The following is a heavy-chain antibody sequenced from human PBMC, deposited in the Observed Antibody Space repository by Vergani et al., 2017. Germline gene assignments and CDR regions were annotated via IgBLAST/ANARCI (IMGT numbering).Heavy chain of an antibody. D-gene: IGHD6-6*01. J-gene: IGHJ4*02. Sequence: EVQLVESGGGLVQPGGSLRLSCAASGFPFSSYWMSGVPQAPGKGLEWVANIKQDGREKYYVDSVKGRLTSSRDNAKNSLYLQMNSLRAEDTAVYSCARDLVSVEYSSSLDYWGQGTLVTVSS. CDR1: GFPFSSYW. CDR2: IKQDGREK. V-gene: IGHV3-7*01. CDR3: ARDLVSVEYSSSLDY.